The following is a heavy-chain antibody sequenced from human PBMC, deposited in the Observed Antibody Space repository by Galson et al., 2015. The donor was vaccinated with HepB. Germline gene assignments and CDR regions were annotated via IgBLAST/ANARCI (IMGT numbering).Heavy chain of an antibody. V-gene: IGHV4-39*01. Sequence: ETLSLTCTVSGGSISSSSYYWGWIRQPPGKGLEWIGSIYYSGSTYYNPSLKSRVTISVDTSKNQFSLKLSSVTAADTAVYYCAKTYYDILTGYYNRKNIQKGHPHRKRDWYFDLWGRGTLVTVSS. CDR2: IYYSGST. D-gene: IGHD3-9*01. CDR3: AKTYYDILTGYYNRKNIQKGHPHRKRDWYFDL. CDR1: GGSISSSSYY. J-gene: IGHJ2*01.